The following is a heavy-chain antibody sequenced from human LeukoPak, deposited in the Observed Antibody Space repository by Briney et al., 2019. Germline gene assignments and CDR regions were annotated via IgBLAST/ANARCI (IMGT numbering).Heavy chain of an antibody. CDR2: ISGSGGST. CDR3: AKDRRGCSSSSCYYRFDY. CDR1: GFTFGTYA. D-gene: IGHD2-2*01. J-gene: IGHJ4*02. V-gene: IGHV3-23*01. Sequence: GGSLRLSCAASGFTFGTYAMSWVRQAPGKGLEWVSAISGSGGSTYYADFVKGRFTISRDNSKNTLYLQMNSLRADDTAVYYCAKDRRGCSSSSCYYRFDYWGQGTLVTVSS.